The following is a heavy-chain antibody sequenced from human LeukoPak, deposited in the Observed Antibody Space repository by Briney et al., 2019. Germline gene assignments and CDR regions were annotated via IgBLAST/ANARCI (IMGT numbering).Heavy chain of an antibody. CDR1: GYTFTSYG. J-gene: IGHJ5*02. CDR2: ISGYNGNT. Sequence: ASVKVSCKASGYTFTSYGISWVQQAPGQGLEWMGWISGYNGNTNYAQKLQGRVTMTTDTSTSTAYMELRSLRSDDTAVYYCARGQTYYYDSSGSPGGEPYNWFDPWGQGTLVTVSS. CDR3: ARGQTYYYDSSGSPGGEPYNWFDP. V-gene: IGHV1-18*01. D-gene: IGHD3-22*01.